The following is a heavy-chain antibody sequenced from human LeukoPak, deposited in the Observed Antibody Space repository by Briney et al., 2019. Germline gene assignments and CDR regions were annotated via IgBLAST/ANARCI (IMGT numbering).Heavy chain of an antibody. CDR1: GFTFDDYA. CDR2: ISWNSGSV. J-gene: IGHJ4*02. D-gene: IGHD6-19*01. V-gene: IGHV3-9*03. Sequence: GGSLRLSCAASGFTFDDYAMQWVRQAPGKGLEWVSGISWNSGSVGYADSVKGRFTISRDNAKNSLYLQMNSLRAEDMALYYCAKGYSSGWYLGPADYWGQGTLVTVSS. CDR3: AKGYSSGWYLGPADY.